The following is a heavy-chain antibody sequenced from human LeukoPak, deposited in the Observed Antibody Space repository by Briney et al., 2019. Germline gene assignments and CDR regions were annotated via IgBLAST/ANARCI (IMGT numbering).Heavy chain of an antibody. Sequence: PSETLSLTCSVSGDSISSYYWSWIRQPPGKGLEWIGYIYTSGGTNYIPSLKGRVTISIDTSKNQFSLKLSSVTAADSTVYYCARLTRLSTSPDRYYLDYWGQGTLVTVSS. CDR3: ARLTRLSTSPDRYYLDY. D-gene: IGHD6-6*01. V-gene: IGHV4-4*09. CDR2: IYTSGGT. J-gene: IGHJ4*02. CDR1: GDSISSYY.